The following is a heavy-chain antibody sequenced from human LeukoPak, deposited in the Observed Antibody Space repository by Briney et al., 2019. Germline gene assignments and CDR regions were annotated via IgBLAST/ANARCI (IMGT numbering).Heavy chain of an antibody. CDR1: GFTFSRFA. CDR2: ISGNGHQT. J-gene: IGHJ4*02. D-gene: IGHD6-13*01. Sequence: PGGSLRLSCSASGFTFSRFAMTWVRQLPGRGLEWVSSISGNGHQTYYADSVKGRFSVSRDNSKNILYLQMNSLRAEDTAVYYCARGRQLAFDYWGQGTLVTVSS. V-gene: IGHV3-23*01. CDR3: ARGRQLAFDY.